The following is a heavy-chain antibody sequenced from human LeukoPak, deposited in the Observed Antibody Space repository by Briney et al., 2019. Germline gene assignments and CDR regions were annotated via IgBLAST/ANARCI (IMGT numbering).Heavy chain of an antibody. V-gene: IGHV3-30-3*01. CDR2: ISYDGSNK. CDR3: ARDHHDAFDI. Sequence: SGGSLRLSCAASGFTFSSYAMHWVRQAPGKGLEWVAVISYDGSNKYYAESVKGRFTISRDNSKNTLYLQMNSLRAEDTAVYYCARDHHDAFDIWGQGTMVTVSS. J-gene: IGHJ3*02. CDR1: GFTFSSYA.